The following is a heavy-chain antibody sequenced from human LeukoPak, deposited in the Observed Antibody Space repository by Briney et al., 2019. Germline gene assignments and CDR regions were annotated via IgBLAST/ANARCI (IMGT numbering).Heavy chain of an antibody. Sequence: SETLSLTCTVSGESISGFYWTWIRQPPGKGLEWIGYIYYSGSTNYNPSLKSRVTISVDTSKNQFSLKLSSVTAADTAVYYCARLRLFPDYFDYWGQGTLVTVSS. V-gene: IGHV4-59*01. J-gene: IGHJ4*02. CDR2: IYYSGST. CDR1: GESISGFY. D-gene: IGHD3-10*02. CDR3: ARLRLFPDYFDY.